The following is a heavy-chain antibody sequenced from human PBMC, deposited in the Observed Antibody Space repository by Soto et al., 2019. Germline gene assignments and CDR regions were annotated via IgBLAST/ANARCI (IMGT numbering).Heavy chain of an antibody. J-gene: IGHJ5*02. Sequence: GGSLRLSCAASGFTFSSYAMSWVRQAPGKGLEWVSAISGSGGSTYYADSVKGRFTISGDNSKNTLYLQMNSLRAEDTAVYYCAKDLDYSNYGNWFDPWGQGTLVTVSS. CDR3: AKDLDYSNYGNWFDP. CDR1: GFTFSSYA. CDR2: ISGSGGST. V-gene: IGHV3-23*01. D-gene: IGHD4-4*01.